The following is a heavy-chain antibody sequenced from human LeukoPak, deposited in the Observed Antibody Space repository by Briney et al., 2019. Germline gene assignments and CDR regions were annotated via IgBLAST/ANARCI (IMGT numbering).Heavy chain of an antibody. D-gene: IGHD3-3*01. CDR2: ISYDGSNK. V-gene: IGHV3-30-3*01. Sequence: GGSLRLSCAASGFTFSSYAMHWVRQAPGKGLEWVAVISYDGSNKYYADSVKGRFTISRDNSKNTLYLQMNSLRAEDTAVYYCARELEYYDFWSGYYGGDYWGQGTQVTVSS. J-gene: IGHJ4*02. CDR1: GFTFSSYA. CDR3: ARELEYYDFWSGYYGGDY.